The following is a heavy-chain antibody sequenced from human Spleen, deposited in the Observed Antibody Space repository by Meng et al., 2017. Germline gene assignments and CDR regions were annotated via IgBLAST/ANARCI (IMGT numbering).Heavy chain of an antibody. CDR3: ARVQSSGWFGAFDY. CDR1: GFTFSSYA. V-gene: IGHV3-30*04. J-gene: IGHJ4*02. Sequence: GESLKISCAASGFTFSSYAMSWVRQAPGKGLEWVAVISYDGSNKYYADSVKGRFTISRDNSKNTLYLQMNSLRAEDTAVYYCARVQSSGWFGAFDYWGQGTLVTVSS. CDR2: ISYDGSNK. D-gene: IGHD6-19*01.